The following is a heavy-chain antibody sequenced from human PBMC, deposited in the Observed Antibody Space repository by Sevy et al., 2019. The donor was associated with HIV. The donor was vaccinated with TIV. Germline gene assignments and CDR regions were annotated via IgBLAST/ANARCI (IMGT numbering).Heavy chain of an antibody. CDR2: FDPEDGET. CDR1: GYTLTELS. D-gene: IGHD6-19*01. J-gene: IGHJ6*02. Sequence: ASVKVSCKVSGYTLTELSMHWVRQAPGKGLEWMGGFDPEDGETIYAPKFQGRVTMTEDTSTDTAYMELSSLRSEDTAVYYCATGKGSGDRKKYGMDVWGQGTTVTVSS. CDR3: ATGKGSGDRKKYGMDV. V-gene: IGHV1-24*01.